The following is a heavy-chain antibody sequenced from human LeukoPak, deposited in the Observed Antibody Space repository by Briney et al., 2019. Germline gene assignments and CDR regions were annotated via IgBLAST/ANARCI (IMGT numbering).Heavy chain of an antibody. CDR1: GGSISSYY. V-gene: IGHV4-59*01. CDR2: IYYSGST. CDR3: ARERARAFDI. Sequence: SETLSLTCTVSGGSISSYYWSWIRQPPGKGLEWIGYIYYSGSTNYNPSLKSRVTISVDTSENQFSLKLSSVTAADTAVYYCARERARAFDIWGQGTMVTVSS. J-gene: IGHJ3*02.